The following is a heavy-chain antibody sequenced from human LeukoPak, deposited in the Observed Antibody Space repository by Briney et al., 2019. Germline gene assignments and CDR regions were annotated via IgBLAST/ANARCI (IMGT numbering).Heavy chain of an antibody. Sequence: SETLSLTCTVSGGSISSYYWSWIRQPPGKGLGWIAYISDIGSINYNPSLKSRVTISLDTSKSQFSLKLSSVTAADTAVYYCAGHHPRNTVDFWGQGTLVTVSS. V-gene: IGHV4-59*08. CDR1: GGSISSYY. J-gene: IGHJ4*02. D-gene: IGHD2/OR15-2a*01. CDR3: AGHHPRNTVDF. CDR2: ISDIGSI.